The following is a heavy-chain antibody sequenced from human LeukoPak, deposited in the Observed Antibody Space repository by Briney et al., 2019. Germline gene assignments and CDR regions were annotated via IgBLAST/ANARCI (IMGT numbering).Heavy chain of an antibody. V-gene: IGHV3-23*01. CDR3: AKVSSNYYGSGSYQTLDH. CDR1: GFTFSNFA. CDR2: ISGSGDST. D-gene: IGHD3-10*01. Sequence: PGGSLRLSCTVSGFTFSNFAMSWVRQAPGKGLEWVSMISGSGDSTYFADSVKGRFSISRDNSKNTLDLQMNSLRAEDTAVYYCAKVSSNYYGSGSYQTLDHWGQGTLVTVSS. J-gene: IGHJ4*02.